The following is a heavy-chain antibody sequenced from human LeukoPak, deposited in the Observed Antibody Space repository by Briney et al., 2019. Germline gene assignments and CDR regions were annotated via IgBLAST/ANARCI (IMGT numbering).Heavy chain of an antibody. J-gene: IGHJ4*02. Sequence: GGSLRLSCAASGFTFSNHWMSWVRQAPGKGLEWVANIRQDGSAKYYGDSVEGRLTISRDNAKNSLYLQMNSLRAEDTAVYYCARVDSRGSTWDYWGQGTLVTVSS. CDR2: IRQDGSAK. D-gene: IGHD3-22*01. CDR3: ARVDSRGSTWDY. V-gene: IGHV3-7*04. CDR1: GFTFSNHW.